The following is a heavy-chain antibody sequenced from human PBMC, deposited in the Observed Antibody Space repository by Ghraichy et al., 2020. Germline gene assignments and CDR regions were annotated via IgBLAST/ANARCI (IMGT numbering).Heavy chain of an antibody. D-gene: IGHD6-13*01. V-gene: IGHV3-74*01. CDR2: INTDGSIT. CDR1: GFTFSSYW. Sequence: GGSLRLSCAASGFTFSSYWMHWVRQAPGKGLVWISRINTDGSITNYADSVKGRFTISRDNAKNTLYLQMNSLTAEDTAVYYCAREDHSSSWYLAADFDYCGQGTLVTVSS. CDR3: AREDHSSSWYLAADFDY. J-gene: IGHJ4*02.